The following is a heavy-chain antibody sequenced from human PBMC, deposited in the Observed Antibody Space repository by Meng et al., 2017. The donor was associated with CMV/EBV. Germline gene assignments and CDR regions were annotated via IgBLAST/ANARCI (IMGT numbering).Heavy chain of an antibody. J-gene: IGHJ4*02. D-gene: IGHD1-26*01. CDR1: GFNSNAYW. CDR2: IKQDGTEK. Sequence: GESLKISCVASGFNSNAYWMTWVRQVPGKALEWVANIKQDGTEKYYVPSVKGRFIISRDNAKSSLYLQMNDLRVEDTAVYYCARELTPGGNWGQGTLVTVSS. V-gene: IGHV3-7*01. CDR3: ARELTPGGN.